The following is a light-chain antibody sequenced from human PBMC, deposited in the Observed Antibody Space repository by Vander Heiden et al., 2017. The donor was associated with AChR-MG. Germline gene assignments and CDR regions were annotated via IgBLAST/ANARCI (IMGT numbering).Light chain of an antibody. Sequence: DIQMTQSPSSLSASVGDRVTVTCRASQSINNYLNWYQQKPGKAPKLLIYGASTLQSGVPSRFSGSGSGTDFTLTISSLQPEDFAAYYCQQTYSIPPWTFGQGTKVEIK. CDR1: QSINNY. V-gene: IGKV1-39*01. CDR3: QQTYSIPPWT. J-gene: IGKJ1*01. CDR2: GAS.